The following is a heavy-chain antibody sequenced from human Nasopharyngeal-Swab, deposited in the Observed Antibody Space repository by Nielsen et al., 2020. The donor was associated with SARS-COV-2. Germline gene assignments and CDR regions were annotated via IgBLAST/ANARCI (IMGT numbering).Heavy chain of an antibody. Sequence: GESLKISCAASGFTFSSYGMHWVRQAPGKGLEWVAVISYDGSNKYYADSVKGRFTISRDNSKNTLYLQMNSLRAEDTAVYYCAKDMGIADDGFDYWGQGTLVTVSS. V-gene: IGHV3-30*18. CDR3: AKDMGIADDGFDY. J-gene: IGHJ4*02. D-gene: IGHD6-13*01. CDR1: GFTFSSYG. CDR2: ISYDGSNK.